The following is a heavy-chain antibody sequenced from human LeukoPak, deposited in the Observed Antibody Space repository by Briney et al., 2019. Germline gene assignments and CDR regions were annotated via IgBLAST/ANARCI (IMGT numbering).Heavy chain of an antibody. V-gene: IGHV1-2*02. CDR1: GYTFTGYY. D-gene: IGHD3-22*01. CDR3: ATYYYDSSGYYYIDY. J-gene: IGHJ4*02. CDR2: INPNSGGT. Sequence: ASVKDSFKASGYTFTGYYMHWVRQAPGQGLEWVGWINPNSGGTNYVQKFQGRVTMTRDTSINTAYMELSRLRSDDTAIYYCATYYYDSSGYYYIDYWGQGTLVTVSS.